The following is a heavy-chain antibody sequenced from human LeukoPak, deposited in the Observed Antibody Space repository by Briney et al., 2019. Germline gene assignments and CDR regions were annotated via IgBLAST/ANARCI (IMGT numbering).Heavy chain of an antibody. J-gene: IGHJ4*02. V-gene: IGHV3-30*18. CDR2: ISYDENNK. Sequence: GGSLRLSCATSGFTFSSYGIHWVRQAPGKGLEWVAVISYDENNKYYADSLKGRFTISRDNSKNIVYLQMNSLRAEDTAVYYCAKDGGGLRYFDWLSKVDYWGQGTLVTVSS. CDR1: GFTFSSYG. CDR3: AKDGGGLRYFDWLSKVDY. D-gene: IGHD3-9*01.